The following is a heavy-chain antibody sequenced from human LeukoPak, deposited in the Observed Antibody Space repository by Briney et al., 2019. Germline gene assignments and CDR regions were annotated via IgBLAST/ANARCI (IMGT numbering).Heavy chain of an antibody. D-gene: IGHD6-13*01. CDR3: ARVRIAAAGRGYYYGMDV. V-gene: IGHV4-30-4*01. CDR1: GGSISSGDYY. CDR2: IYYSGST. J-gene: IGHJ6*02. Sequence: PSETLSLTCTVSGGSISSGDYYWSWIRQPPGKGLEWIGYIYYSGSTYYNPSLKSRVTISVDTSKNQFSLKLSSVTAADTAVYYCARVRIAAAGRGYYYGMDVWGQGTTVTVSS.